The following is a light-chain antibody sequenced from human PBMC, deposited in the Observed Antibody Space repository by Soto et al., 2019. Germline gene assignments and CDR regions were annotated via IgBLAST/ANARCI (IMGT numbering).Light chain of an antibody. CDR1: QSIGSW. V-gene: IGKV1-5*03. Sequence: DIQMTQSPSTLSASVGDRVTIICRASQSIGSWLAWYQQKPGNAPKLLIYKASSLEGGVPSRFSASESETEFTLTISSLQPDDFATYYCQQYNSYSQWTFGQGTKVEIK. CDR3: QQYNSYSQWT. J-gene: IGKJ1*01. CDR2: KAS.